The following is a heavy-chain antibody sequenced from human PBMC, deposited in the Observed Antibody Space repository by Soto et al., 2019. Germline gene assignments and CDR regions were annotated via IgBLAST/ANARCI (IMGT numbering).Heavy chain of an antibody. Sequence: SETLSLTCTVSGGSISSSSYYWGWIRQPPGKGLEWIGSIYYSGSTYYNPSLKSQVTISVDTSKNQFSLKLSSVTAADTAVYYCARLVRPSRVYYYYGMDVWGQGTTVTVSS. CDR2: IYYSGST. CDR3: ARLVRPSRVYYYYGMDV. J-gene: IGHJ6*02. V-gene: IGHV4-39*01. D-gene: IGHD3-10*01. CDR1: GGSISSSSYY.